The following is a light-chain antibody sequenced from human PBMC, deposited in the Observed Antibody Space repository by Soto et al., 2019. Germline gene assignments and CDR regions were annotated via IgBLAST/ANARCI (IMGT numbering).Light chain of an antibody. V-gene: IGKV3-15*01. CDR3: EQYNNGARR. CDR1: QSVSSH. CDR2: GAS. J-gene: IGKJ1*01. Sequence: TVRNNAPSTMSVYTGGSDIISCRASQSVSSHLAWYQQKPGQAPRLLIYGASTRATGIPARFSGSGSGTEFTLTICSLHSEDFAVYYCEQYNNGARRFAEGTKVDIK.